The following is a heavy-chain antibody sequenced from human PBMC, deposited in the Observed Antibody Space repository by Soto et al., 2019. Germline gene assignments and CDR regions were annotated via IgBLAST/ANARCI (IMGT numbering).Heavy chain of an antibody. Sequence: ASVKVSCKASGYTFTGYYMHWVRQAPGQGLEWMGWINPNSGGTNYAQKFQGRVTMTRDTSISPAYMELSRLRSDDTAVYYCARDASGSGSYFYFDYWGQGTLVTVSS. CDR2: INPNSGGT. J-gene: IGHJ4*02. D-gene: IGHD1-26*01. CDR1: GYTFTGYY. V-gene: IGHV1-2*02. CDR3: ARDASGSGSYFYFDY.